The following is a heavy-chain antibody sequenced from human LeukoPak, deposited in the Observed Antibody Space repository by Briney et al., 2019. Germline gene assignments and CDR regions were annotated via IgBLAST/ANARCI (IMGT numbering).Heavy chain of an antibody. D-gene: IGHD5-24*01. CDR1: GFSFSNYA. CDR3: ARGRYYFDS. CDR2: ISGSGGST. Sequence: GGSLRLSCVSSGFSFSNYAMSWVRQAPGKGLEWVSSISGSGGSTHYADSVKGRFTISRDKTKNTLYLQMNSLRAEDTAVYYCARGRYYFDSWGQGTLVTVSS. V-gene: IGHV3-23*01. J-gene: IGHJ4*02.